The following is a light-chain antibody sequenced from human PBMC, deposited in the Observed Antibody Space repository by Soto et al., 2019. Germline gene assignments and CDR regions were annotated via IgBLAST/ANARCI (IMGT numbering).Light chain of an antibody. CDR2: GAS. CDR3: QQYGSSPFT. J-gene: IGKJ2*01. CDR1: QSVSSSK. Sequence: EIVLTQSPGTLSLSPGERATLSCRASQSVSSSKLGWYQQKPGQAPRLLIYGASSRATGIPDRFSGSGSGTDFTLIISRLEPEDFAVYYCQQYGSSPFTFGQGTKLEI. V-gene: IGKV3-20*01.